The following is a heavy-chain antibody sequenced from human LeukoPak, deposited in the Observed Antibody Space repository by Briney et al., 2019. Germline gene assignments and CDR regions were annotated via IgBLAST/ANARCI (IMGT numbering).Heavy chain of an antibody. Sequence: GGSLRLSCAASGFTFSSYSMNWVRQAPGKGLEWVSSITSTGSYLYYADSVKGRFTISRDNAKNSLYLQMNSLRAEDTAVYYCASYRYWLAFDIWGQGTMVTVSS. D-gene: IGHD2-8*02. CDR3: ASYRYWLAFDI. CDR1: GFTFSSYS. CDR2: ITSTGSYL. V-gene: IGHV3-21*01. J-gene: IGHJ3*02.